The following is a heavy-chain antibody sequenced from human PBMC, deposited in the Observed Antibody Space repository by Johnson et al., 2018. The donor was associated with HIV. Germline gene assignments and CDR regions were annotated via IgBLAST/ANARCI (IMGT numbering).Heavy chain of an antibody. CDR1: GFTFSDYY. D-gene: IGHD3-10*01. CDR2: INSDESST. V-gene: IGHV3-74*02. CDR3: ARGTITMIRGVIGLDI. Sequence: VQLVESGGGLVQPGGSLRLSCAASGFTFSDYYMSWIRQAPGKGLVWVSSINSDESSTNYAESVKGRFTISRDNAKNTLYLQMNSLRAEDTAVYYCARGTITMIRGVIGLDIWGQGTMVTVSS. J-gene: IGHJ3*02.